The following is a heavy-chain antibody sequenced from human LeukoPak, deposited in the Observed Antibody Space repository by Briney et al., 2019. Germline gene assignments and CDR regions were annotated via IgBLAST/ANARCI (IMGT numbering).Heavy chain of an antibody. J-gene: IGHJ3*02. CDR2: IYDSGST. D-gene: IGHD1/OR15-1a*01. CDR1: GASIRSGDYY. CDR3: ARRWNTGAFDI. V-gene: IGHV4-30-4*01. Sequence: SQTLSLTCTVSGASIRSGDYYWSWIRQPPGKGLEWIGYIYDSGSTYYNPSLKSRITISVDTSENRFSLKLSSVTAADTAVYYCARRWNTGAFDIWGQGTMVTVSS.